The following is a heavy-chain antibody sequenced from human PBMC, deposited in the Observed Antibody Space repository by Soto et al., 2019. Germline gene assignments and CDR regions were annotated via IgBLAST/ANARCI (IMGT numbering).Heavy chain of an antibody. D-gene: IGHD2-15*01. Sequence: SETLSLTCTVSGGSVSSGNYYWSLIRQPPGKGLEWIGFIYYTGSTSYNPSLKSRVTISMDTSKNQFSLKLTSVTAADTAVYYCASALYCSGGSCSFDPWGQGTLVTVSS. V-gene: IGHV4-61*01. J-gene: IGHJ5*02. CDR2: IYYTGST. CDR1: GGSVSSGNYY. CDR3: ASALYCSGGSCSFDP.